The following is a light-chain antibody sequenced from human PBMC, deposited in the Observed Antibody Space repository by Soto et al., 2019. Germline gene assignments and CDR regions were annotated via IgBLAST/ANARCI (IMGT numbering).Light chain of an antibody. Sequence: QSVLTQPRSVSGSPGQSVTISCTGTSSDVGGNNFVSWYQHSPGKAPKFMIYDVSKRPSGFFDRFSGSKFGNTASLTISGLLAEDEADYYCCSYAGSHTFVFGTGTKVTVL. V-gene: IGLV2-11*01. CDR1: SSDVGGNNF. CDR2: DVS. CDR3: CSYAGSHTFV. J-gene: IGLJ1*01.